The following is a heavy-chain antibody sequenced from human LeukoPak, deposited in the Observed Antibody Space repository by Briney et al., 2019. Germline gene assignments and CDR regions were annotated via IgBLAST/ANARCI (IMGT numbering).Heavy chain of an antibody. CDR2: IISIVSTI. CDR1: GFTSSSYE. CDR3: AELGITMIGGV. J-gene: IGHJ6*04. Sequence: PGGSLRPSCAPSGFTSSSYETNWVRQPLGRGLGWVSYIISIVSTIYYADSVKGRFTISSDNAKNSLYLQMNSLRAEDTAVYYCAELGITMIGGVWGKGTTVTISA. D-gene: IGHD3-10*02. V-gene: IGHV3-48*03.